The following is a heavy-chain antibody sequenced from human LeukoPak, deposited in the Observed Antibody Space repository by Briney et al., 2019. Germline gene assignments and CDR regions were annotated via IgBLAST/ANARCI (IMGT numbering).Heavy chain of an antibody. Sequence: PGGSLRLSCAASGFTFGDYAMHWVRQAPGEGLEWVSGISWNSDNIVYADSVKGRFTISRDNVKNSLYLQMNSLRVEDTAFYYCAKGAYYGSGTYYTDWGQGTLVAVSS. J-gene: IGHJ4*02. CDR3: AKGAYYGSGTYYTD. CDR1: GFTFGDYA. CDR2: ISWNSDNI. V-gene: IGHV3-9*01. D-gene: IGHD3-10*01.